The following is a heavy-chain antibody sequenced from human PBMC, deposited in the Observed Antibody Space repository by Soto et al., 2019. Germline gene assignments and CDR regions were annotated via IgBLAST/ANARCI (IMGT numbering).Heavy chain of an antibody. D-gene: IGHD6-19*01. CDR3: ARAGLRYSSGWPPGY. CDR2: INPSGGST. CDR1: GYTFTIYY. J-gene: IGHJ4*02. V-gene: IGHV1-46*01. Sequence: GASVKVSSKASGYTFTIYYRHWVRQAHGQGLEWMGIINPSGGSTSYAQKFQGRVTMTRDTSTSTVYMELSSLRSEDTAVYYCARAGLRYSSGWPPGYWGQGTLVTVSS.